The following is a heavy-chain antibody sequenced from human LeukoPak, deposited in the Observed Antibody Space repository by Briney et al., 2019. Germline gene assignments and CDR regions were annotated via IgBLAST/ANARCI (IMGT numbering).Heavy chain of an antibody. Sequence: GGSLRLSCAASGFTFSNYWMSWVRQAPGKGLEWVASIKQDGSEKYCVDSVKGRFTISRDNAKASLYLQMNSLRAEDTAVYYCAREPRVIGTTMVKATVDYWGPGTLVTVSS. J-gene: IGHJ4*02. D-gene: IGHD5-18*01. V-gene: IGHV3-7*01. CDR1: GFTFSNYW. CDR3: AREPRVIGTTMVKATVDY. CDR2: IKQDGSEK.